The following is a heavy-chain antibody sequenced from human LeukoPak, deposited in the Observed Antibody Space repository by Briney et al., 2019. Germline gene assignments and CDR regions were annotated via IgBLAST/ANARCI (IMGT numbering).Heavy chain of an antibody. CDR1: GYTFTSYY. V-gene: IGHV1-46*01. J-gene: IGHJ5*02. Sequence: GASVKVPCKASGYTFTSYYIHWVRQAPGQGLEWRGVINSSGGSTSYAQKFQGRVTMTRDTSTSTVYMELSSLRSEDTAVYYCARGPYYDSSGYDWFDPWGQGTLVAVSS. D-gene: IGHD3-22*01. CDR2: INSSGGST. CDR3: ARGPYYDSSGYDWFDP.